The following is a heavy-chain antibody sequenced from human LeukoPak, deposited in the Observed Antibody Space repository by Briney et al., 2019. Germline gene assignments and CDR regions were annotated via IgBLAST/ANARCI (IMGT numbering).Heavy chain of an antibody. J-gene: IGHJ4*02. CDR1: GDSISSSY. D-gene: IGHD2/OR15-2a*01. Sequence: SETLSLTCTVSGDSISSSYWSWIRQPPGKGLEWIGYIYYSWNTNYNPSLKSRVTISVDTSRNRFSLKLSSVTAADTAVYYCARHRNFFDYWGQGILVTVSS. CDR2: IYYSWNT. CDR3: ARHRNFFDY. V-gene: IGHV4-59*01.